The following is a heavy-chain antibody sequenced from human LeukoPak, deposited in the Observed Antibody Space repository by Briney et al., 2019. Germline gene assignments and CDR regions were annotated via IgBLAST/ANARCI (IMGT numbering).Heavy chain of an antibody. CDR2: IIPIFGTA. CDR3: ARGLSNYYGSSGYYY. J-gene: IGHJ4*02. Sequence: SVKVSCKASGGTFSSYAISWVRQAPGQGLEWMGGIIPIFGTANYAQKFQGRVTITADKSTSTAYMELSSLRSEDTAVYYCARGLSNYYGSSGYYYWGQGTLVTVSS. D-gene: IGHD3-22*01. CDR1: GGTFSSYA. V-gene: IGHV1-69*06.